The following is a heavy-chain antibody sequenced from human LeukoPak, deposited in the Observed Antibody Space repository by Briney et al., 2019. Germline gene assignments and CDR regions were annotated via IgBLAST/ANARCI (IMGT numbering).Heavy chain of an antibody. CDR3: ARDRDSSGWYNEFDY. D-gene: IGHD6-19*01. V-gene: IGHV4-38-2*02. J-gene: IGHJ4*02. Sequence: PSGTLSLTCAVSGYSLSSGYYWGWIRQPPGKGLEWIGSIYHSGSTYYNPSLKSRVTISVDTSKNQFSLKLSSVTAADTAVYYCARDRDSSGWYNEFDYWGQGTLVTVSS. CDR2: IYHSGST. CDR1: GYSLSSGYY.